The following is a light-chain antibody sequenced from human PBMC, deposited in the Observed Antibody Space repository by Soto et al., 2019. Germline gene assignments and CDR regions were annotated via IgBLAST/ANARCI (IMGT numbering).Light chain of an antibody. CDR1: QNISTW. CDR3: QQYSTFWT. V-gene: IGKV1-5*03. J-gene: IGKJ1*01. Sequence: DIQMTQSPSTLSASVGDRVTITCRASQNISTWLAWSQQKPGKAPKLLIYETSILQSGVPSRFSGSGSGTDFTLTISGVQPDDIATYYCQQYSTFWTFGQGTRVEVK. CDR2: ETS.